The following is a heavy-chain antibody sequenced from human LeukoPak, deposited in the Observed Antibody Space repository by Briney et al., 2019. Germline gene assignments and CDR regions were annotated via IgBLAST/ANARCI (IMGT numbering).Heavy chain of an antibody. J-gene: IGHJ4*02. V-gene: IGHV3-21*01. D-gene: IGHD6-19*01. CDR3: AREPSGWYGGGD. Sequence: GGSLRLSCAASGFTFSSYSMNWLRQAPGKGLEWVSSISSSSSYIYYADSVKGRFTISRDNAKNSLYLQMNSLRAEDTAVYYCAREPSGWYGGGDWGQGTLVTVSS. CDR1: GFTFSSYS. CDR2: ISSSSSYI.